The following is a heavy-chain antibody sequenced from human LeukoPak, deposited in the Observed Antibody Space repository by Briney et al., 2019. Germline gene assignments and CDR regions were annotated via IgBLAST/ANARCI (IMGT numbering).Heavy chain of an antibody. V-gene: IGHV3-23*01. CDR2: ISGSGGST. J-gene: IGHJ5*02. D-gene: IGHD2-2*01. CDR1: GFTFSSYA. Sequence: GGSLRLSCAASGFTFSSYAMGWVRQAPGKGLEWVSAISGSGGSTYYADSVKGRFTISRDNSKNTLYLQMNSLRAEDTAVYYCAKLHIVVVPAAGRWFDPWGQGTLVTVSS. CDR3: AKLHIVVVPAAGRWFDP.